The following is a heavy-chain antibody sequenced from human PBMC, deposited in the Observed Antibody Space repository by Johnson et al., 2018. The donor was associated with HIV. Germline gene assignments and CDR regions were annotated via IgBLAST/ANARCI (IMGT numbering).Heavy chain of an antibody. V-gene: IGHV3-30*14. CDR2: ISYDGSNK. Sequence: QVQLVESGGGLVQPGGSLRLSCAASGFTVSSNYMSWVRQAPGKGLEWVAVISYDGSNKYYADSVKGRFIISRDNSKNTLYLQMNSLRVEDTAVYYCARDPGGSLGAFDIWGQGTIVTVSS. J-gene: IGHJ3*02. CDR3: ARDPGGSLGAFDI. CDR1: GFTVSSNY. D-gene: IGHD1-26*01.